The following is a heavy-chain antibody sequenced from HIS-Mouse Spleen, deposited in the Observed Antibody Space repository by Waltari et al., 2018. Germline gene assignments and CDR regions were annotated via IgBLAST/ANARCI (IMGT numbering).Heavy chain of an antibody. CDR3: ARVNSSFDY. CDR1: GGSFSGYY. D-gene: IGHD6-13*01. CDR2: INHSGST. Sequence: QVQLQQWGAGLLKPSETLSLTCAVYGGSFSGYYWSWIRQPPGKGLEWIGEINHSGSTNSNPSLKSRVTISVDTAKNQFSLKLSSVTAADTAVYYCARVNSSFDYWGQGTLVTVSS. V-gene: IGHV4-34*01. J-gene: IGHJ4*02.